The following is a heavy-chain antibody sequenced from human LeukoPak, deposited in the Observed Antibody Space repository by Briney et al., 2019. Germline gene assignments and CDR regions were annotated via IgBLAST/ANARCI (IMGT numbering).Heavy chain of an antibody. D-gene: IGHD3-16*01. Sequence: PSQTLSLTCTVSGGSISSGDYYWCWIRQPPGKGLEWIGYIYYSGSTYYNPSLKSRVTISVDTSKSQFSLKLSSVTAADTAVYYCARVGGPNYYYYGMDVWGQGTTVTVSS. CDR3: ARVGGPNYYYYGMDV. J-gene: IGHJ6*02. CDR1: GGSISSGDYY. CDR2: IYYSGST. V-gene: IGHV4-30-4*01.